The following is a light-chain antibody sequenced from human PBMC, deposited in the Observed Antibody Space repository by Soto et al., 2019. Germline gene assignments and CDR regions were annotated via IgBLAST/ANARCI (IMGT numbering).Light chain of an antibody. CDR3: TSYTSSNTLV. J-gene: IGLJ2*01. V-gene: IGLV2-14*01. CDR1: SSDVGGYDY. CDR2: DVS. Sequence: QSVLTQPASVSGSPGQSITISCTGTSSDVGGYDYVSWYQQHPGKAPKLMIYDVSNRPSGVSYRFSGSKSGNTASLTISGLQSEDEAAYYCTSYTSSNTLVFGGGTKLTVL.